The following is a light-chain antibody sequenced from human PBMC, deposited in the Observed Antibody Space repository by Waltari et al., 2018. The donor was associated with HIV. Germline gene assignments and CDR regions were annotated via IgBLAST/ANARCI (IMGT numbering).Light chain of an antibody. CDR1: NIGSKT. V-gene: IGLV3-21*02. CDR2: EDA. J-gene: IGLJ3*02. Sequence: SYVLTQPPSVSVAPGQTAMITCGGNNIGSKTVQWYQQKPGQAPILFTLEDADRPSGIPERFSGSNSGNTASLTISRGEAGDEADYFCQVWDGNSDHQVFGGGTKLTVL. CDR3: QVWDGNSDHQV.